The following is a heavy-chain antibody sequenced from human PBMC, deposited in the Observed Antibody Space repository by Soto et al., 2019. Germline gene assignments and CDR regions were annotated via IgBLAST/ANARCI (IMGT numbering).Heavy chain of an antibody. V-gene: IGHV1-18*04. D-gene: IGHD3-10*01. CDR3: ARGGAVVRGVTRLDYYYGMDV. CDR2: ISAYNGNT. J-gene: IGHJ6*04. CDR1: GYTFTSYG. Sequence: QVQLVQSGAEVKKPGASVKVSCQASGYTFTSYGISCVRQAPGQGLEWMGWISAYNGNTNYAQKLQGRVTMTTDTSTSTDYMELRRLSSDDTAVYYCARGGAVVRGVTRLDYYYGMDVWGKGTTVTVSS.